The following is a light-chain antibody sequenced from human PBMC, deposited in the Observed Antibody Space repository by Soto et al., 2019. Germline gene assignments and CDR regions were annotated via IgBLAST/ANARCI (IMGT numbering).Light chain of an antibody. CDR3: QKYNGAPPLFT. V-gene: IGKV1-27*01. CDR2: AAS. Sequence: DIQMTQSPSSLSASVGDRVTITCRASHDISTSLAWYQQKPGQVPKLVIFAASTLQSGVPSRFSGSGSGTEFTLTINSLQPEDVATYYCQKYNGAPPLFTVGPGTKVDIK. J-gene: IGKJ3*01. CDR1: HDISTS.